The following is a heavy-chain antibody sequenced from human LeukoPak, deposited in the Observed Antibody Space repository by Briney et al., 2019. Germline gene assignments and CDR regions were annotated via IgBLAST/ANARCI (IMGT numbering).Heavy chain of an antibody. CDR2: INHSGST. J-gene: IGHJ4*02. V-gene: IGHV4-34*01. CDR3: ASGVAARKGGSTGLIDY. Sequence: SETLSLTCAVYGGSSSGYYWSWIRQPPGKGLEWIGEINHSGSTNYNPSLKSRVTISVDTSKNQFSLKLSSVTAADTAVYYCASGVAARKGGSTGLIDYWGQGTLVTVSS. D-gene: IGHD6-6*01. CDR1: GGSSSGYY.